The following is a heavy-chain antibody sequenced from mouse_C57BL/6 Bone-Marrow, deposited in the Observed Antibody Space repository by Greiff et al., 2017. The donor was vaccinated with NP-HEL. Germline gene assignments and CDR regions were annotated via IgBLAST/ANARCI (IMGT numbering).Heavy chain of an antibody. CDR3: AGDYGDWYFDV. D-gene: IGHD2-4*01. CDR1: GYTFTDYY. Sequence: VQLQQSGPELVKPGASVKISCKASGYTFTDYYMNWVKQSHGKSLEWIGDINPNNGGTSYNQKFKGKATLTVDKSSSTAYMELRSLTSEDSAVYNCAGDYGDWYFDVWGTGTTVTVSS. V-gene: IGHV1-26*01. J-gene: IGHJ1*03. CDR2: INPNNGGT.